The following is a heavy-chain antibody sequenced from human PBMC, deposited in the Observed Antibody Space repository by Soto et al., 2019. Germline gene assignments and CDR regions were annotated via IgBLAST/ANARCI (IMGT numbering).Heavy chain of an antibody. CDR2: ISYDGSNK. D-gene: IGHD5-12*01. CDR1: GFTFISYG. V-gene: IGHV3-30*18. Sequence: WGSLRLSCAASGFTFISYGIHCVRHSPGKGLEWVAVISYDGSNKYYADSVKGRFTISRDNSKNTLYLQMNSLRAEDTAVYYCAKGSKDGYNLIDYWGQGTLVTVSS. CDR3: AKGSKDGYNLIDY. J-gene: IGHJ4*02.